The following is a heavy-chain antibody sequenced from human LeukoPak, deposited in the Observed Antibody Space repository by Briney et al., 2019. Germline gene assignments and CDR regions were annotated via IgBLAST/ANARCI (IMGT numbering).Heavy chain of an antibody. D-gene: IGHD3-22*01. CDR3: ASGPYDSSGYYLTTLDY. Sequence: VSVKVSCKASGYTFTSYGISWVRQAPGQGLEWMGWISAYNGNTNYAQKLQGRVTMTTDTSTSTAYMELRSLRSDDTAVYYCASGPYDSSGYYLTTLDYWGQGTLVTVSS. J-gene: IGHJ4*02. V-gene: IGHV1-18*01. CDR2: ISAYNGNT. CDR1: GYTFTSYG.